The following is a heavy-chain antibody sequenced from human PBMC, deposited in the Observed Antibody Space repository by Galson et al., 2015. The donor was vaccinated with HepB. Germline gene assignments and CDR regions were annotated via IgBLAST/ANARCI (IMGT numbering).Heavy chain of an antibody. D-gene: IGHD3-22*01. CDR1: GFTFSSYG. V-gene: IGHV3-30*18. CDR2: ISYDGSNK. J-gene: IGHJ4*02. Sequence: SLRLSCAASGFTFSSYGMHWVRQAPGKGLEWVAVISYDGSNKYYADSVKGRFTISRDNSKNTLYLQMNSLRAEDTAVYYCAKGRYDSSGYYFNFDYWGQGTLVTVSS. CDR3: AKGRYDSSGYYFNFDY.